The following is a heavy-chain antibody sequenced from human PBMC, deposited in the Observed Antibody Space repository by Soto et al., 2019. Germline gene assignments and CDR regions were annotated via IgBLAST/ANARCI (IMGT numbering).Heavy chain of an antibody. Sequence: SVKVSCKASGGTFSSYAISWVRQAPGQGLEWMGGIIPIFGTANYAQKFQGRVTITADESTSTAHMELSSLRSEDTAVYYCARFSTGYYYGSGAPDYWGQGTLVTVSS. J-gene: IGHJ4*02. V-gene: IGHV1-69*13. CDR1: GGTFSSYA. CDR3: ARFSTGYYYGSGAPDY. CDR2: IIPIFGTA. D-gene: IGHD3-10*01.